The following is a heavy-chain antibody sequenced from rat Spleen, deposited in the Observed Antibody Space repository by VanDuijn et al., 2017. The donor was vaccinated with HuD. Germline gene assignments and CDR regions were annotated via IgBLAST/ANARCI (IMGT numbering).Heavy chain of an antibody. CDR2: IWGDGNT. J-gene: IGHJ2*01. V-gene: IGHV2S75*01. CDR3: ARLTIGS. CDR1: GFSLTNYG. Sequence: QVQLKESGPVLVQASETLSLTCTVSGFSLTNYGVIWVRQSPGKGLEWMGIIWGDGNTDYNSALKSRLSISRDTSKSQVFLKMNSLQTEDTAMYFCARLTIGSWGQGVMVTVSS. D-gene: IGHD1-3*01.